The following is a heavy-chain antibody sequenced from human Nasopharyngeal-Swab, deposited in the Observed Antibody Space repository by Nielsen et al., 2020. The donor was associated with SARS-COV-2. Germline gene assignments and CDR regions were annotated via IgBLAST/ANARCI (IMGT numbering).Heavy chain of an antibody. CDR1: GFTFNNFG. Sequence: GGSLRLSCAASGFTFNNFGMHWVRQAPGKGLEWVAVISYDGSNKYYADSVKGRFTISRDNSKNTLYLQMNSLRAEDTAVYYCAKEWAAGLDYWGQGTLVTVSS. D-gene: IGHD6-13*01. V-gene: IGHV3-30*18. J-gene: IGHJ4*02. CDR3: AKEWAAGLDY. CDR2: ISYDGSNK.